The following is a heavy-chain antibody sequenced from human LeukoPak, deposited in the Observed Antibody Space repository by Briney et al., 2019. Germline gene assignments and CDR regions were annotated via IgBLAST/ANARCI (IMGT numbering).Heavy chain of an antibody. J-gene: IGHJ4*02. V-gene: IGHV4-31*01. CDR2: IYYSGST. CDR3: ARAGKQQLPHY. D-gene: IGHD6-13*01. CDR1: GGSISGGGYY. Sequence: SQTLSLTCLVSGGSISGGGYYWSWIRQHPGKGLEWIGYIYYSGSTYYNPTLKSPVTISVDTSKNQFSLKLSSVTAADTAVYYCARAGKQQLPHYCGPRALFTVSS.